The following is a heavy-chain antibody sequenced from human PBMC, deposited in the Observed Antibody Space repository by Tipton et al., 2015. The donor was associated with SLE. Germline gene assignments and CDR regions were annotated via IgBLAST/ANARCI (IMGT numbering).Heavy chain of an antibody. Sequence: TLSLTCAVYGGSFSGYYWSWIRQPPGKGLEWIGEINLIGSTNYNPSLKSRVTISVDTSKNQFSLKLSSVTAADTAVYYCARGRSTSLPMDVWGKGTTVTVSS. D-gene: IGHD2-2*01. V-gene: IGHV4-34*01. J-gene: IGHJ6*03. CDR1: GGSFSGYY. CDR2: INLIGST. CDR3: ARGRSTSLPMDV.